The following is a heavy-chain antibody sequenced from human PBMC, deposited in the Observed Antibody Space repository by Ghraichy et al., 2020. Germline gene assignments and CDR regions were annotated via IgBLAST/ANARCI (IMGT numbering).Heavy chain of an antibody. CDR3: ARGYCSGGSCWDTFDI. Sequence: ASVKVSCKASGYTFTGYYMHWVRQAPGQGLEWMGWIYPNSGGTNYAQKFEGRVTMTRGTSITTAYMELSRLRSDDTAVYYCARGYCSGGSCWDTFDIWGQGTMVTVSS. CDR1: GYTFTGYY. CDR2: IYPNSGGT. V-gene: IGHV1-2*02. D-gene: IGHD2-15*01. J-gene: IGHJ3*02.